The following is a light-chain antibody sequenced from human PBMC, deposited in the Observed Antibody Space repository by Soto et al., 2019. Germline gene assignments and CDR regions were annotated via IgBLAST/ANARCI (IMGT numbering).Light chain of an antibody. CDR1: SSNIGAGYD. J-gene: IGLJ1*01. CDR3: QSYDSSLSGSYV. Sequence: SSLTQPPSVSGAPGQMVTISCPGSSSNIGAGYDVHWYQQLPGTAPKLLIYGNSNRPSGVPDRFSGSKSGTSASLAITGLQAEDEADYYCQSYDSSLSGSYVFGTGTKVTVL. CDR2: GNS. V-gene: IGLV1-40*01.